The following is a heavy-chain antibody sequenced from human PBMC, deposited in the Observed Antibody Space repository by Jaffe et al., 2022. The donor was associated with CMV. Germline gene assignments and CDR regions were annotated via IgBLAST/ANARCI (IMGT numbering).Heavy chain of an antibody. CDR3: ARGSPPGRYFDWCSLCYGMDV. D-gene: IGHD3-9*01. Sequence: QVQLQQWGAGLLKPSETLSLTCAVYGGSFSGYYWSWIRQPPGKGLEWIGEINHSGSTNYNPSLKSRVTISVDTSKNQFSLKLSSVTAADTAVYYCARGSPPGRYFDWCSLCYGMDVWGQGTTVTVSS. CDR1: GGSFSGYY. CDR2: INHSGST. J-gene: IGHJ6*02. V-gene: IGHV4-34*01.